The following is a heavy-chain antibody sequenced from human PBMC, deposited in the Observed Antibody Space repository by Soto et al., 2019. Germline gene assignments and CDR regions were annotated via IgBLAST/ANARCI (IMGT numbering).Heavy chain of an antibody. CDR3: ARRLIAAVGFDI. CDR2: ISSSSSYI. D-gene: IGHD6-13*01. Sequence: EVQLVESGGGLVKPGGSLRLSCAASGFTFSSYSMNWVRQAPGKGLEWVSSISSSSSYIYYAGSVKGRFTISRDNAKNSLYLQMNSLRAEDTAVYYCARRLIAAVGFDIWGQGTMVTVSS. J-gene: IGHJ3*02. V-gene: IGHV3-21*01. CDR1: GFTFSSYS.